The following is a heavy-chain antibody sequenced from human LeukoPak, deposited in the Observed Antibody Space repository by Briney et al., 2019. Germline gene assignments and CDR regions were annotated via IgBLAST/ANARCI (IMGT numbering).Heavy chain of an antibody. Sequence: SQTLSLTCTVSGGSIATAGYYWSWIRQHPGKGLEWIGFINSSGGTYYNPSLKSRVTISGDTSKNQFSLKLSSVTAADTAVYYCARGNGDGTRGDYWGPGTLLTVSS. CDR3: ARGNGDGTRGDY. V-gene: IGHV4-31*03. CDR2: INSSGGT. J-gene: IGHJ4*02. D-gene: IGHD2-21*01. CDR1: GGSIATAGYY.